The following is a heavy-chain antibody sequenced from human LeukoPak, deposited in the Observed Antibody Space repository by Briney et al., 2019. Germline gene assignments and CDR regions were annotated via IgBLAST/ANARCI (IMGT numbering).Heavy chain of an antibody. J-gene: IGHJ4*02. Sequence: GGSLRLFCAASGFTFSSYGMHGVRQAPGKGLEWVAVISYDGSNKYYADSVKGRFTISRDNSKNTLYLQMKSLRAEDTAVYYCAKDHSGSYFDLWGQGTLVTVS. CDR2: ISYDGSNK. V-gene: IGHV3-30*18. CDR3: AKDHSGSYFDL. D-gene: IGHD1-26*01. CDR1: GFTFSSYG.